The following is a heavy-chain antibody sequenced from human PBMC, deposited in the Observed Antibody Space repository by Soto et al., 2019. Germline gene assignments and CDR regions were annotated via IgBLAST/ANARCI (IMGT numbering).Heavy chain of an antibody. J-gene: IGHJ3*02. CDR3: ARLIVGATNPAFDI. CDR1: GYSFTSSW. CDR2: IYPGDSDT. V-gene: IGHV5-51*01. Sequence: PGESLKISCTGSGYSFTSSWIGWVRQMPGKGLEWMGIIYPGDSDTRYSPSFQGQVTISVDKSISTAYLQWSSLKASDTAMYYCARLIVGATNPAFDIWGQGTMVTVSS. D-gene: IGHD1-26*01.